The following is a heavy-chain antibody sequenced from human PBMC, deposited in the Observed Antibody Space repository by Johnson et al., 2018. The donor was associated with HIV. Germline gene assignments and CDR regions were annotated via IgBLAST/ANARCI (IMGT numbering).Heavy chain of an antibody. CDR3: TGVRDLRAFDI. CDR1: GFTFSTYA. D-gene: IGHD7-27*01. CDR2: ISSNGGST. Sequence: VQLVESGGGLVQPGGSLRLSCAASGFTFSTYAMHWVRQAPGKGLEYVSAISSNGGSTYYANSVKGRFTISRDDSKSIAFLQMDSLKTEDTAMYYCTGVRDLRAFDIWGQGTMVTVSS. J-gene: IGHJ3*02. V-gene: IGHV3-64*01.